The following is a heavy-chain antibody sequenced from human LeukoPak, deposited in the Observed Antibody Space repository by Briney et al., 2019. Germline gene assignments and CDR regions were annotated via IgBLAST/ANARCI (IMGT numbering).Heavy chain of an antibody. Sequence: PGGSLRLSCAASGFTFSTYAMSWVRQAPGKGLEWVSTISGIGGSTYYADSVKGRFTISRNNSKNTLYLQMNSLRAEDTAVYYCARAPDGYEAFDIWGQGTMVTVSS. CDR2: ISGIGGST. J-gene: IGHJ3*02. CDR3: ARAPDGYEAFDI. CDR1: GFTFSTYA. D-gene: IGHD3-22*01. V-gene: IGHV3-23*01.